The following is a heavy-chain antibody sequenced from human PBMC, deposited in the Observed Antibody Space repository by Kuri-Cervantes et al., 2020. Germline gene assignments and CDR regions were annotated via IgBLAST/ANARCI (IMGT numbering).Heavy chain of an antibody. D-gene: IGHD3-10*01. Sequence: SETLSLTCTVSGGSISSSSYYWGWIRQPPGKGLEWIGSIYYSGSTYYNPSLKSRVTISVDTSKNQFSLKLSSVTAADTAVYYCATLAVDSFGSGSYSYYFGYWGQGTLVTVSS. V-gene: IGHV4-39*01. CDR2: IYYSGST. CDR1: GGSISSSSYY. J-gene: IGHJ4*02. CDR3: ATLAVDSFGSGSYSYYFGY.